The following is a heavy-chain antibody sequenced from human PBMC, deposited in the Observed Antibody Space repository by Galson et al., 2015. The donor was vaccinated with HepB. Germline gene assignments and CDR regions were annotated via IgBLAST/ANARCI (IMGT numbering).Heavy chain of an antibody. CDR2: IYYSGST. CDR3: ARDYYDSSGYYSGHFDY. V-gene: IGHV4-59*01. CDR1: GGSISSYY. J-gene: IGHJ4*02. D-gene: IGHD3-22*01. Sequence: ETLSLTCTVSGGSISSYYWSWIRQPPGKGLEWIGYIYYSGSTNYNPSLKSRVTISVDTSKSQFSLKLSSVTAADTAVYYCARDYYDSSGYYSGHFDYWGQGTLVTVSS.